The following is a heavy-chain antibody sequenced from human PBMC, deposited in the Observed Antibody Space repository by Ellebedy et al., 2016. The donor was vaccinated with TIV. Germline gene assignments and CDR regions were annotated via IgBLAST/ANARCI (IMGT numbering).Heavy chain of an antibody. CDR2: ISYDGSNK. V-gene: IGHV3-30*19. Sequence: GESLKISXAASGFTFSSYGMHWVRQAPGKGLEWVAVISYDGSNKYYADSVKGRFTISRDNSKNTLYLQMNSLRAEDTAVYYCARAVVVVPAAMGAFDIWGQGTMVTVSS. CDR3: ARAVVVVPAAMGAFDI. J-gene: IGHJ3*02. CDR1: GFTFSSYG. D-gene: IGHD2-2*01.